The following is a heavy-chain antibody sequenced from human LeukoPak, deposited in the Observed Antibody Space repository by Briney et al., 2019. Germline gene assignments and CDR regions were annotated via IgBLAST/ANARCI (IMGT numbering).Heavy chain of an antibody. J-gene: IGHJ5*02. Sequence: PGGSLRPSCAASGFTFRSFAMTWVRQAPGKGLEWVASITGNHGPTYNTDSVKDRFTISRDNSQNTLYLQMNSLRAEDTAVYYCTKDPNGDYVGAFDPWGQGRLVSVSS. CDR1: GFTFRSFA. D-gene: IGHD4-17*01. CDR3: TKDPNGDYVGAFDP. V-gene: IGHV3-23*01. CDR2: ITGNHGPT.